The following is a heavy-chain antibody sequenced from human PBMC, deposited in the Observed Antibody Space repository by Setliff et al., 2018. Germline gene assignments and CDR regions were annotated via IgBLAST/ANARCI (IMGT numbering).Heavy chain of an antibody. J-gene: IGHJ4*02. CDR2: IYHRGDT. D-gene: IGHD1-1*01. Sequence: NPSETLSLTCTVSGASLSSGTYYWGWIRQPPGKGLEWIGRIYHRGDTYYNASLKGRLTISVDTAQNQFSLRLTSVTAADTAVYYCARTGTYRYFDYWGQGALVTVSS. V-gene: IGHV4-39*01. CDR1: GASLSSGTYY. CDR3: ARTGTYRYFDY.